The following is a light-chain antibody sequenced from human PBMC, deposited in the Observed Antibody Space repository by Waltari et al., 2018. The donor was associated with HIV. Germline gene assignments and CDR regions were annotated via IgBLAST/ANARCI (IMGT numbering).Light chain of an antibody. CDR2: AAS. J-gene: IGKJ1*01. Sequence: DIQMTQSPSSLSASVGDRVTITCRASQIINNYLNWYQQKPGKAPNVLIFAASTLQSGVPARFSGTGFGTDFTLIISSLQPEDFATYYCQQSYSTPQTFGQGTKVEIK. V-gene: IGKV1-39*01. CDR3: QQSYSTPQT. CDR1: QIINNY.